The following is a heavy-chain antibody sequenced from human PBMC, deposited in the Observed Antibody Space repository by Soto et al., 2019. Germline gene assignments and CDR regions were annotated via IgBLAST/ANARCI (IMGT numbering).Heavy chain of an antibody. CDR1: GFTFSSYA. CDR2: ISYDGSNK. D-gene: IGHD6-13*01. J-gene: IGHJ6*02. Sequence: PGGSLRLSCAASGFTFSSYAMHWVRQAPGKGLEWVAVISYDGSNKYYADSVKGRFTISRDNSKNTLYLQMNSLRAEDTAVYYCAGSYSSSWYYYGMDVWGQGTTVTVSS. CDR3: AGSYSSSWYYYGMDV. V-gene: IGHV3-30-3*01.